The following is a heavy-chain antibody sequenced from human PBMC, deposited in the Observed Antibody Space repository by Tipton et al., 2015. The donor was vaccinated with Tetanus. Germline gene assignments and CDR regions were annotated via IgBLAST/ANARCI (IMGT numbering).Heavy chain of an antibody. CDR1: GYTFTSHY. CDR2: IIPSGGNT. CDR3: ARDGGSYYTDY. D-gene: IGHD1-26*01. J-gene: IGHJ4*02. V-gene: IGHV1-46*01. Sequence: QLVQSGAEVKKPGASVNVSCKASGYTFTSHYVHWVRQAPGQGLEWMGIIIPSGGNTRHAQKFQGRVTMTRDTSTSTVYMELSSLRSEDTAVYYCARDGGSYYTDYWGQGTLVTVSS.